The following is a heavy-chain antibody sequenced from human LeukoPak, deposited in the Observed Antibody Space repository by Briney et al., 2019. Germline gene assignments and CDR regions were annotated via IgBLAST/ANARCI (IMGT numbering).Heavy chain of an antibody. J-gene: IGHJ4*02. V-gene: IGHV3-7*03. CDR2: IYQDGTEK. D-gene: IGHD5-12*01. CDR1: GFTFNSYW. Sequence: PGGSLRLSCAASGFTFNSYWMSWVRQAPGKGLEWVANIYQDGTEKYYADSVKGRFTISRDNAKNSLYLHMSSLRAEDTAVYYCGNYQGGYDRWGQGNMVTVSS. CDR3: GNYQGGYDR.